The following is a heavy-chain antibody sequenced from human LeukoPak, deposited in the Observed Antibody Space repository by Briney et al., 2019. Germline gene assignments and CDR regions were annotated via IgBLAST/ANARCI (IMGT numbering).Heavy chain of an antibody. CDR1: GGTFSSYA. Sequence: SVKVSCKASGGTFSSYAISWVRQAPGQGLEWMGGIIPIFGTANYAQKFQGRVTITADESTSTAYMELSSLRSEDTAVYYCAREGLATVTRYFDYWGQGTLVTVSS. D-gene: IGHD4-17*01. CDR2: IIPIFGTA. CDR3: AREGLATVTRYFDY. V-gene: IGHV1-69*13. J-gene: IGHJ4*02.